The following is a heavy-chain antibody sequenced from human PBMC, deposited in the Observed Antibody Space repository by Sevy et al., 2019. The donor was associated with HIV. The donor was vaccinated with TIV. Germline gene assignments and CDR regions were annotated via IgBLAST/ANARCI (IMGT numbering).Heavy chain of an antibody. V-gene: IGHV3-30*18. J-gene: IGHJ6*02. CDR3: AKDLDSCSGDTCYSKSGDYYYGMDF. CDR1: GFTFSNYG. D-gene: IGHD2-15*01. Sequence: GGSLRLSCAASGFTFSNYGMHWVRQAPGKGLEWVAVISYDGSNKYFADSVKGRFTISRDNSKNTLFLQMNSLRAEDTAVYYCAKDLDSCSGDTCYSKSGDYYYGMDFWGQGTLVTVSS. CDR2: ISYDGSNK.